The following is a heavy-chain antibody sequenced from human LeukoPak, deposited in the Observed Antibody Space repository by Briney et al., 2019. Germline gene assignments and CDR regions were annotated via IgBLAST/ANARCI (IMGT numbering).Heavy chain of an antibody. V-gene: IGHV3-23*01. CDR2: IGGGDT. J-gene: IGHJ4*02. CDR3: AKDWIPYNRVFDCFDF. Sequence: PGGSLRLSCAGSGFTFSIHAMSWVRQAPGKGLEWVSTIGGGDTYYADSVKGRFTISRDDSQSTVHLQMNSLRAEDTAVYYCAKDWIPYNRVFDCFDFWGQGTLDTVSS. D-gene: IGHD1-1*01. CDR1: GFTFSIHA.